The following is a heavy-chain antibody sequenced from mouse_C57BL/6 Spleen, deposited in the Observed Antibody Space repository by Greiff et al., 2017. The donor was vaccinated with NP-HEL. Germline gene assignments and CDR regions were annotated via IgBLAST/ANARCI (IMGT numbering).Heavy chain of an antibody. J-gene: IGHJ2*01. CDR3: ARVYYGSSKGFDY. CDR1: GFTFSSYA. CDR2: ISDGGSYT. D-gene: IGHD1-1*01. Sequence: EVMLVESGGGLVKPGGSLKLSCAASGFTFSSYAMSWVRQTPEKRLEWVATISDGGSYTYYPDNVKGRVTISRDNAKNNLYLQMSHLKSEDTAMYYCARVYYGSSKGFDYWGQGTTLTVSS. V-gene: IGHV5-4*03.